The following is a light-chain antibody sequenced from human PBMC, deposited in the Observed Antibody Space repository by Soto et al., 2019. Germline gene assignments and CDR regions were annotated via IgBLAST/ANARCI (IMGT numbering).Light chain of an antibody. CDR3: QAFDSSLTVWV. CDR2: ASN. J-gene: IGLJ3*02. CDR1: SSNIGAGYD. Sequence: QSVLTQPPSVSGAPGQRVTISCTGSSSNIGAGYDVQWYQQLPGTVPKLFIYASNNRPPGVHDRFSGSKSDTSASLAITGLQAEDEDDYYCQAFDSSLTVWVFGGGTQLTVL. V-gene: IGLV1-40*01.